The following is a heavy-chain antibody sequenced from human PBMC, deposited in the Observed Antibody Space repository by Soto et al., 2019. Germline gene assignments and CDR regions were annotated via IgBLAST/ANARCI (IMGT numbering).Heavy chain of an antibody. D-gene: IGHD2-2*01. J-gene: IGHJ6*02. CDR1: GFTFSTYG. V-gene: IGHV3-48*01. Sequence: PGGSLRLSCVASGFTFSTYGMYWVRQAPGRGLEWVSYISSSSSTIYYADSVKGRFTISRDKAKNSLYLQMNSLRAEDTAVYYCARDYVGAYCSSTSCYSDYYYGMDVWGQGTTVTVSS. CDR2: ISSSSSTI. CDR3: ARDYVGAYCSSTSCYSDYYYGMDV.